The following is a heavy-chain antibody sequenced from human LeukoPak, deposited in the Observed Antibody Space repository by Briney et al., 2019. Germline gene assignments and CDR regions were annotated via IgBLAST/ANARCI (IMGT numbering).Heavy chain of an antibody. D-gene: IGHD6-19*01. CDR2: IKQDGSEK. V-gene: IGHV3-7*01. Sequence: PGGSLRLSCAASGFTFSSYWMSWVRQAPGKGLEWVANIKQDGSEKYYVDSVKGRFTISRDNAKNSLYLQMNSLRAEDTAVYYCARYSSGWQYNWLDPWGQGTLVTVSS. CDR3: ARYSSGWQYNWLDP. CDR1: GFTFSSYW. J-gene: IGHJ5*02.